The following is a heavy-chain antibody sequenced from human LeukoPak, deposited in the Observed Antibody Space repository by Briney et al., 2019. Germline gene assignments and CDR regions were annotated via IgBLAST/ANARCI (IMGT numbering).Heavy chain of an antibody. D-gene: IGHD1-26*01. Sequence: GASVKVSYKASGYTFTRYYMHWVRQAPGQGLEGRGWINPNSGGTNYAQRFQGRVTMNRDTSISAPYMELSRLRACDTAVCYCAGGGWALAGAHSVPPLYWGQGTLVTVSS. CDR3: AGGGWALAGAHSVPPLY. V-gene: IGHV1-2*02. J-gene: IGHJ4*02. CDR1: GYTFTRYY. CDR2: INPNSGGT.